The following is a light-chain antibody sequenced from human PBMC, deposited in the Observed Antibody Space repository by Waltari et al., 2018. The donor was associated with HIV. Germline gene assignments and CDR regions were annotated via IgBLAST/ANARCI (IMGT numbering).Light chain of an antibody. J-gene: IGKJ4*01. CDR1: QSVSSSY. Sequence: IVLTQSPGTLSLSPGERATLSCRASQSVSSSYLAWYQQKPGQAPRLLIYGASSRATGIPDFTLTISRLEPEDFAVYYCQQYGSSPPGLTFGGGTKVKIK. CDR2: GAS. CDR3: QQYGSSPPGLT. V-gene: IGKV3-20*01.